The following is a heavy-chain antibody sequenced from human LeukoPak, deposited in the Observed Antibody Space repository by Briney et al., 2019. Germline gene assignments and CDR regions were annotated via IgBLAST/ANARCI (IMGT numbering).Heavy chain of an antibody. CDR1: GGSISSSYW. CDR3: ARAVLNLDY. V-gene: IGHV4-4*02. J-gene: IGHJ4*02. D-gene: IGHD3-16*01. Sequence: PSETLSLTCAVSGGSISSSYWWSWVRQPPGKGLEWIGEIYHSGSTNYNPSLKSQVTMSVDTSKNQFSLKLSSVTAADTALYYCARAVLNLDYWGQGTLVTVSS. CDR2: IYHSGST.